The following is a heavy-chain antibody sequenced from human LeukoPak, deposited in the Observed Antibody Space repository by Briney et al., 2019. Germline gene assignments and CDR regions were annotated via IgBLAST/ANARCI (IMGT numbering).Heavy chain of an antibody. CDR1: EYTFTAYY. Sequence: ASVKVSCKASEYTFTAYYIHWVRQAPGQGLEWMGWIDPYNGRTNYAHKFQGRVTMTRDTSLSTAYMDLSGLTSDDTAVYYWARDRCGYALVCRGRDYWGQGTQVTVSS. CDR2: IDPYNGRT. CDR3: ARDRCGYALVCRGRDY. V-gene: IGHV1-2*02. D-gene: IGHD5-18*01. J-gene: IGHJ4*02.